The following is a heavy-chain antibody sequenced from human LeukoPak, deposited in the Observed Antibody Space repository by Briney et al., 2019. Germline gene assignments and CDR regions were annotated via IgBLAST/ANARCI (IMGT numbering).Heavy chain of an antibody. D-gene: IGHD2-2*01. CDR3: ARDGAGIVVVPEVWFDP. J-gene: IGHJ5*02. CDR1: GGTFSSYA. Sequence: ASVKVSCKASGGTFSSYAISWVRQAPGQGLEWMGWSNPKSGGTNYAQKFQGRVTMTRDTSISTAYMELSRLRSDDTAVYYCARDGAGIVVVPEVWFDPWGQGTLVTVSS. V-gene: IGHV1-2*02. CDR2: SNPKSGGT.